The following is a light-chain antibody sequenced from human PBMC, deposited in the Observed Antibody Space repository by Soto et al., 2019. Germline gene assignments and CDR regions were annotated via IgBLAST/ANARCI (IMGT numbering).Light chain of an antibody. Sequence: DIQMTQSPSSVSASGGDRVTITCRASQDIGSWLAWYQQKQGKAPDLLIYGASSLQSGVPSRFYGSGSGTDFTLTISSLQPEDFATYYCQQGGSLPITFGQGTRLEIK. CDR3: QQGGSLPIT. CDR2: GAS. CDR1: QDIGSW. J-gene: IGKJ5*01. V-gene: IGKV1-12*01.